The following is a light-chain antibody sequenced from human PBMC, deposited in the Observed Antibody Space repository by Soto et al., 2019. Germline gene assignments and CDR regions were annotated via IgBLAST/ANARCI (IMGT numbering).Light chain of an antibody. CDR3: QQRSNWPIT. Sequence: IVMTQSPGTLSLSPGERATLSCRASQRVSSSNVAWYQQKPGQAPRLLLYGASARATGIPARFSGSGSGTDFTLTISSLEPEDFAVYYCQQRSNWPITFGQGTKVDIK. J-gene: IGKJ1*01. CDR1: QRVSSSN. V-gene: IGKV3D-20*02. CDR2: GAS.